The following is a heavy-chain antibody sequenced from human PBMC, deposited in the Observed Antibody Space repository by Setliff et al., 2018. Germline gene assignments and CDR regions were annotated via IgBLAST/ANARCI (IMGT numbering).Heavy chain of an antibody. J-gene: IGHJ4*02. D-gene: IGHD6-6*01. CDR1: GGSLSNYY. V-gene: IGHV4-34*01. CDR2: INHSGIT. CDR3: TSTPRGGINITTRAGAFDS. Sequence: SETLSLTCTVYGGSLSNYYWSWVRQPPGQGPEWIVEINHSGITNYNPSLKGRVTISLDTSKNQFSLRLTSVTAADTAVYYCTSTPRGGINITTRAGAFDSWGQGTLVTVSS.